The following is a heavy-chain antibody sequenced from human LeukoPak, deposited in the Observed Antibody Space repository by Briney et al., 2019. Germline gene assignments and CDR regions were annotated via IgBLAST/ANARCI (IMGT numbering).Heavy chain of an antibody. V-gene: IGHV4-31*03. J-gene: IGHJ4*02. Sequence: TSETLSLTCTVSGGSISSSSYYWSWIRQHPGKGLEWIGYIYYSGSTYYNPSLKSRVTISVDTSKNQFSLKLSSVTAADTAVYYCASGTLTAVAGTYGYWGQGTLVTVSS. CDR2: IYYSGST. CDR1: GGSISSSSYY. D-gene: IGHD6-19*01. CDR3: ASGTLTAVAGTYGY.